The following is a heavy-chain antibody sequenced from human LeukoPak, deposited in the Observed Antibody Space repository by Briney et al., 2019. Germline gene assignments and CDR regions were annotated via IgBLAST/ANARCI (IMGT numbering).Heavy chain of an antibody. V-gene: IGHV1-69*05. D-gene: IGHD6-13*01. CDR3: ASHHSAAGTPYYFDY. CDR2: IIPIFGTA. CDR1: GGTFSSYA. J-gene: IGHJ4*02. Sequence: SVKVSCKASGGTFSSYAISWVRQAPGQGLEWMGGIIPIFGTANYAQKFQGRVTITTDESTSTAYMELSSLRSEDTAVYYCASHHSAAGTPYYFDYWGQGTLVTVSS.